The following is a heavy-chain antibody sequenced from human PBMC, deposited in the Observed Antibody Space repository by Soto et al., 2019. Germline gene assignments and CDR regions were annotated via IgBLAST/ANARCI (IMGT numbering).Heavy chain of an antibody. Sequence: PSETLSLTCTVSGGSISSSSYYWGWIRQPPGKGLEWIGYIYYSGSTNYNPSLKSRVTISVDTSKNQFSLKLSSVTAADTAVYYCARGTWLHEDFDYWGQGTLVTVSS. D-gene: IGHD5-12*01. CDR2: IYYSGST. J-gene: IGHJ4*02. CDR3: ARGTWLHEDFDY. CDR1: GGSISSSSYY. V-gene: IGHV4-61*05.